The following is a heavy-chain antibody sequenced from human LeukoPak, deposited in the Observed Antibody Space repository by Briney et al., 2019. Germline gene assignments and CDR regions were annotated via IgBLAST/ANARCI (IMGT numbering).Heavy chain of an antibody. CDR2: IKSKTDGGTT. V-gene: IGHV3-15*01. Sequence: GGSLRLSCAASGFTFSNAGMSWVRQAPGKGLEWVGRIKSKTDGGTTDYAAPVKRRFTISRDDSKNPLYLQMNSLKTEDTAVYYCTRDFREGGAGDLFYFDYWGQGTLVTVSS. CDR3: TRDFREGGAGDLFYFDY. D-gene: IGHD3-3*01. CDR1: GFTFSNAG. J-gene: IGHJ4*02.